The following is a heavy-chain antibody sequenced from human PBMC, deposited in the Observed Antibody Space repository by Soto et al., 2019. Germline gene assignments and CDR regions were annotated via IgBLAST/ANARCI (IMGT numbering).Heavy chain of an antibody. CDR2: MNPYSGNT. CDR3: VRAPLDYYSADYFDN. J-gene: IGHJ4*02. Sequence: QVQLVQSGAELKRPGASVKVSCKASGYTFTNNDINWVRQATGQGLEWMGWMNPYSGNTGYAQKLQGRVTMTRDNSITTAYMELSSLRSEDTAVYYCVRAPLDYYSADYFDNWGQGTLVTVSS. CDR1: GYTFTNND. D-gene: IGHD2-21*01. V-gene: IGHV1-8*01.